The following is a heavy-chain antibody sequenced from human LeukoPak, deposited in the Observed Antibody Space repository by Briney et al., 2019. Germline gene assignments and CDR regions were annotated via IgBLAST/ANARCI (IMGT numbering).Heavy chain of an antibody. CDR2: VKPDSGDT. CDR3: AKHLWFGDTGYFDS. V-gene: IGHV1-2*02. CDR1: GYTFTDYY. J-gene: IGHJ4*02. D-gene: IGHD3-10*01. Sequence: ASVKVSCKASGYTFTDYYIHWLRQAPGQGPEWMGWVKPDSGDTYYAQKLQGRFTMTRDTSISTAFMELSMLTSADTAVYYCAKHLWFGDTGYFDSWGQGTLVVVSS.